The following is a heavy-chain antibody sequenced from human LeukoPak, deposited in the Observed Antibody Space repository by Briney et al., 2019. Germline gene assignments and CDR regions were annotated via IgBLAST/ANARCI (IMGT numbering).Heavy chain of an antibody. Sequence: SVKVSCKASGGTFSSYAISWVRQAPGQGLEWMGGIIPIFGTANYAQKFQGRVTITADESTSTAYMELSSLRSEDTAVYYCARGTIAARPPYYYYYMDVWGKGTTVTVSS. J-gene: IGHJ6*03. CDR1: GGTFSSYA. CDR2: IIPIFGTA. CDR3: ARGTIAARPPYYYYYMDV. D-gene: IGHD6-6*01. V-gene: IGHV1-69*13.